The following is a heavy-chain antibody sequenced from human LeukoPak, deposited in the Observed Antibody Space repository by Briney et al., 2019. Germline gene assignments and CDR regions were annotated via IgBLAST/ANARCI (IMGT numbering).Heavy chain of an antibody. CDR3: ARGDSSSWYYFDY. CDR2: INHSGST. Sequence: SETLSLTCAVYGGPFSGYYWSWIRHPPGKGLEWIGEINHSGSTNYNPSLKSRVTISVDTSKNQFSLKLSSVTAADTAVYYCARGDSSSWYYFDYWGQGTLVTVSS. D-gene: IGHD6-13*01. V-gene: IGHV4-34*01. CDR1: GGPFSGYY. J-gene: IGHJ4*02.